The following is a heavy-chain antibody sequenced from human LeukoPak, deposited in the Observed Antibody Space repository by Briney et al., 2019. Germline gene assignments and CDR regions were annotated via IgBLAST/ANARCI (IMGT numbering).Heavy chain of an antibody. CDR1: GFTFSTYW. CDR2: IKQDGSQK. D-gene: IGHD2-21*02. V-gene: IGHV3-7*03. CDR3: AREGTFGDYRASGDH. J-gene: IGHJ4*02. Sequence: PGVSLRLSCEASGFTFSTYWMKWVRQVPGKGLEWVANIKQDGSQKYYVDSVKGRFIISRDNAKNSLYLQMNSVRAEDTAVYYCAREGTFGDYRASGDHWGQGALVTVSS.